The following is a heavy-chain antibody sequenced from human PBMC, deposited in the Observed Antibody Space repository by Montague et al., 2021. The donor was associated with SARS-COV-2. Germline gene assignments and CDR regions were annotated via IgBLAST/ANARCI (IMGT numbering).Heavy chain of an antibody. Sequence: SETLSLTCAVYGGSFSDYYWSWIRQPPGKGLEWIGEINHRGTSNYNPSLKSRVTISVDTSESQFSLKLSSVSAADTAVYYCARGRQHFNMIVVVMTGGEYYFDYWGQGTLVTVSS. V-gene: IGHV4-34*01. J-gene: IGHJ4*02. CDR2: INHRGTS. CDR1: GGSFSDYY. D-gene: IGHD3-22*01. CDR3: ARGRQHFNMIVVVMTGGEYYFDY.